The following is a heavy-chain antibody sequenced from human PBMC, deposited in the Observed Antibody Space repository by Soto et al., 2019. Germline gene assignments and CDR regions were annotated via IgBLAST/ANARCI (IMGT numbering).Heavy chain of an antibody. J-gene: IGHJ4*02. V-gene: IGHV1-3*01. D-gene: IGHD4-17*01. CDR1: GYTFTSYA. Sequence: ASVKVSCKASGYTFTSYAMHWVRQAPGQRLEWMGWINAGNGNTKYSQKFQGRVTITRDTSASTAYMELSSLRSEDTAVYYCARADYGDYCFDYWGQGTLGTVSS. CDR2: INAGNGNT. CDR3: ARADYGDYCFDY.